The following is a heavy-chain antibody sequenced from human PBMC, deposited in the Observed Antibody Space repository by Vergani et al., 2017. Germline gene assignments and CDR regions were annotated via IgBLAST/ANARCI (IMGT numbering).Heavy chain of an antibody. V-gene: IGHV1-18*01. CDR2: ISAYNGNT. Sequence: QVQLVQSGAEVKKPGASVKVSCKASGYTFTSYGISWVRQAPGQGLEWMGWISAYNGNTNYAQKLQGRVTMTTDTSTSTAYMELRSLRSDHTAVYYCARGMERGYYDSSGYYQNAFDIWGQGTMVTVSS. CDR1: GYTFTSYG. D-gene: IGHD3-22*01. CDR3: ARGMERGYYDSSGYYQNAFDI. J-gene: IGHJ3*02.